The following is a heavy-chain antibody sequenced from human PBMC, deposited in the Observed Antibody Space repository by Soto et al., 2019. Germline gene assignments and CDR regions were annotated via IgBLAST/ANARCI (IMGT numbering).Heavy chain of an antibody. CDR3: ARANPGIAAAGHIYYYFSVMDV. Sequence: PGRSLRLSCAACGFTFSSYWMHWVSQAPGNGLVWVSRINSDGSSTSYADSVKGRFTISRDNAKNTLDLQMNSLRAEDTAVYYRARANPGIAAAGHIYYYFSVMDVLGQGTTVTVSS. CDR1: GFTFSSYW. J-gene: IGHJ6*02. CDR2: INSDGSST. D-gene: IGHD6-13*01. V-gene: IGHV3-74*01.